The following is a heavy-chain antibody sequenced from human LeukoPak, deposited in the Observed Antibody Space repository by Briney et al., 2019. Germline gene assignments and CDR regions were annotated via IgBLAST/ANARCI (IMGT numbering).Heavy chain of an antibody. J-gene: IGHJ3*02. Sequence: GASVKVSCKASGYIFTGYYMHWVRQAPGQGLEWMGWINPNSGGTNYAQKFQGRVTMTRDTSISTAYMELSRLRSDDTAVYYCARRGEGLTDAFDIWGQGTMVTVSS. V-gene: IGHV1-2*02. CDR1: GYIFTGYY. CDR3: ARRGEGLTDAFDI. CDR2: INPNSGGT.